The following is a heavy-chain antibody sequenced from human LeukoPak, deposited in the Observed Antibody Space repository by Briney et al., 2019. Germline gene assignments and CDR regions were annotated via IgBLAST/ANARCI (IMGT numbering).Heavy chain of an antibody. CDR1: GGSISSSSYY. Sequence: SETLSLTCTVSGGSISSSSYYWSWIRQPPGKGLEWIGYIYYSGSTNYNPSLKSRVTISVDTSKNQFSLKLSSVTAADTAVYYCARGSYGSGSYAWDYWGQGTLVTVSS. CDR3: ARGSYGSGSYAWDY. V-gene: IGHV4-61*01. J-gene: IGHJ4*02. D-gene: IGHD3-10*01. CDR2: IYYSGST.